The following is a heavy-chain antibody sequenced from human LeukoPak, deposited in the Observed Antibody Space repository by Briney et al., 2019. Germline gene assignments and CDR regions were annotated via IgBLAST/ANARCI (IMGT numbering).Heavy chain of an antibody. CDR2: IYYSGST. V-gene: IGHV4-30-4*01. D-gene: IGHD4-17*01. CDR3: ARADAVTTWADY. Sequence: PSQTLSLTCTVSGGSISSGDYYWSWIRQPPGKGLEWIGYIYYSGSTYYNPSLKSRVTISVDTSKNQFSLKLSSVTAADTAVYYCARADAVTTWADYWGQGTLVTVSS. J-gene: IGHJ4*02. CDR1: GGSISSGDYY.